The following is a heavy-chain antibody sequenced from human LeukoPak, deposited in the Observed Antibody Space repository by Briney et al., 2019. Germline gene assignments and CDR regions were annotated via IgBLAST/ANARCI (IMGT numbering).Heavy chain of an antibody. V-gene: IGHV4-34*01. Sequence: SETLSLTCAVYGGSFSGYYWSWIRQPPGKGLEWIGEINHSGSTNYNPSLKSRVTISLDTSKNQFSLKLSSVPAADTAVYYCARGRPRYSYNYYGMDVWGQGTTVTVS. CDR3: ARGRPRYSYNYYGMDV. CDR1: GGSFSGYY. J-gene: IGHJ6*02. D-gene: IGHD6-6*01. CDR2: INHSGST.